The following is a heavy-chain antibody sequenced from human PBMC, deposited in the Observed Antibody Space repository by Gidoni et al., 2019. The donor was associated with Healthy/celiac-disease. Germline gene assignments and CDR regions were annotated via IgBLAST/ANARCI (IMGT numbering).Heavy chain of an antibody. CDR1: GFTFVAYA. D-gene: IGHD3-22*01. J-gene: IGHJ4*02. V-gene: IGHV3-9*01. CDR3: AKDILYDSSGYYGSFDY. CDR2: ISWNSGSI. Sequence: EVQLVESGGGLVQPGRSLRLSCAASGFTFVAYAMHWVRQAPGKGLEWVSGISWNSGSIGYADSVKGRFTISRDNAKNSLYLQMNSLRAEDTALYYCAKDILYDSSGYYGSFDYWGQGTLVTVSS.